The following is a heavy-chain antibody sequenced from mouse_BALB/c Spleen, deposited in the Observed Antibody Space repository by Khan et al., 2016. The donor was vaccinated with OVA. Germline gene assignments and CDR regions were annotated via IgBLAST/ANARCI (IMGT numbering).Heavy chain of an antibody. Sequence: LVKTGASVKISCKASGYSFTGYYMHWVKQSHRKSLEWIGYISCYNGSTTYNQKFKGKATFTVDTSSSTVYMQFNSLTSEDSAVYYCARGDYYGSSSFAYWGQGTLVTVSA. J-gene: IGHJ3*01. V-gene: IGHV1S34*01. CDR2: ISCYNGST. CDR1: GYSFTGYY. D-gene: IGHD1-1*01. CDR3: ARGDYYGSSSFAY.